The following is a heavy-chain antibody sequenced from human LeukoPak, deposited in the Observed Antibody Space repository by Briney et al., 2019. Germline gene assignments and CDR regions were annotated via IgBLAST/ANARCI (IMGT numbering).Heavy chain of an antibody. V-gene: IGHV4-59*01. J-gene: IGHJ4*02. CDR2: IYYSGST. CDR1: GGSISSYY. D-gene: IGHD6-19*01. CDR3: ARDSGWYYDY. Sequence: PSETLSLTCTVSGGSISSYYWSWIQQPPGKGLEWIGYIYYSGSTNYNPSLKSRVTISVDTSKNQFSLKLSSVTAADTAVYYCARDSGWYYDYWGQGTLVTVSS.